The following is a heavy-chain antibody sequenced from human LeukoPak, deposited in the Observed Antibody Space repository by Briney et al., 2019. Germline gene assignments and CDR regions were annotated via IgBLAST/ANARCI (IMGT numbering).Heavy chain of an antibody. Sequence: GASVKVSCKASGGTFSSYAISWVRQAPGQGLEWMGRIIPILGIANYAQKFQDRVTITADKTTSTAYMELSSLRSEDTAVYYCARVPDIVGGRESYYYYGMDVWGQGTTVTVSS. D-gene: IGHD2-15*01. CDR2: IIPILGIA. J-gene: IGHJ6*02. V-gene: IGHV1-69*04. CDR1: GGTFSSYA. CDR3: ARVPDIVGGRESYYYYGMDV.